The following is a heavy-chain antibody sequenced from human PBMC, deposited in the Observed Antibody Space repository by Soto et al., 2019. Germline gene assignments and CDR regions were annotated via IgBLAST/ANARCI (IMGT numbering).Heavy chain of an antibody. D-gene: IGHD2-21*01. J-gene: IGHJ5*02. CDR3: AGNWECRYSRCQNWPGP. V-gene: IGHV1-58*02. CDR1: GFTFTSSA. CDR2: IVVGSGNT. Sequence: GASVKVSCKASGFTFTSSAMQWVRQARGQRLEWIGWIVVGSGNTNYAQKFQERVTITRDMSTSTAYMELSSLRSEDTAVYYLAGNWECRYSRCQNWPGPWGQGTLVTVSS.